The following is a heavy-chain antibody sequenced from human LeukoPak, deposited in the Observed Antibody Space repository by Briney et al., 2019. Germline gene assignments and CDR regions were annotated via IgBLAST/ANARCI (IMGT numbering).Heavy chain of an antibody. CDR1: GDSVSSNSAA. D-gene: IGHD1-26*01. Sequence: SQTLSLTCAISGDSVSSNSAAWTWIRQSPSRGLEWLGRTYYRSKWYNDYAVSVKSRITINPDTSKNQFSLQLNSMTPEDMAVYYCVGGNYWFDPWGQGTLVTVSS. CDR2: TYYRSKWYN. V-gene: IGHV6-1*01. CDR3: VGGNYWFDP. J-gene: IGHJ5*02.